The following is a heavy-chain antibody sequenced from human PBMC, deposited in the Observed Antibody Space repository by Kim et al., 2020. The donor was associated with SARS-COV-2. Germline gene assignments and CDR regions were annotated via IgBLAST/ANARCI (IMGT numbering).Heavy chain of an antibody. CDR2: INPKSGDR. V-gene: IGHV1-2*06. Sequence: ASVKVSCKASGYSFTDYYMHWVRQAPGQGLEWMGRINPKSGDRKSAQKFQGRVTMTWDTSIATGYIELTGLKSDDTAVYCCARASIGSAAYPNDYWGQGTLVTVSS. CDR3: ARASIGSAAYPNDY. CDR1: GYSFTDYY. D-gene: IGHD3-10*01. J-gene: IGHJ4*02.